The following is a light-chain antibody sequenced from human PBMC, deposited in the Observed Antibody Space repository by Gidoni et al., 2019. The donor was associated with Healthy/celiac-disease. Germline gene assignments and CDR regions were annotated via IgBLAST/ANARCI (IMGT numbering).Light chain of an antibody. CDR1: SSNIGSNT. CDR3: AAWDDSLNGRV. V-gene: IGLV1-44*01. Sequence: QSVLTQPPSASGTPGQRVTISCSGSSSNIGSNTVNWYQQLPGTATKLLIYSNNQRPSGVPDRFSGSKSGTSASLAISGLQSEDEADYYCAAWDDSLNGRVFGGGTKLTVL. CDR2: SNN. J-gene: IGLJ2*01.